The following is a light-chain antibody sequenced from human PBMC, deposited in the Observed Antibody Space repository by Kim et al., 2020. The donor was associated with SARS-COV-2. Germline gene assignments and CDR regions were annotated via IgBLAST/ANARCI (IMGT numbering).Light chain of an antibody. CDR3: CSYAGSYTLV. V-gene: IGLV2-11*01. Sequence: QAVTMSCTGASTDVGGYNYVSWYQQHPGKAPKLMIYDVTKRPSGVPDRFSGSKSGKTASLTNSGLQAEDEADYYCCSYAGSYTLVFGGGTRVTVL. J-gene: IGLJ3*02. CDR1: STDVGGYNY. CDR2: DVT.